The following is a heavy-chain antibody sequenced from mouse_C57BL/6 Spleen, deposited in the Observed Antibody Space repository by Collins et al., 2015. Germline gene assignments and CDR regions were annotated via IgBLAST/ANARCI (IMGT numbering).Heavy chain of an antibody. Sequence: HGQXQQPGAELVKPGASVKLSCKASGYTFTSYWMHWVKQRPGRGLEWIGRIDPNSGGTKYNEKFKRKATLTVDKPSSTAYMQLSSLTSEDSAVYYCARYDYDGDYAMDYWGQGTSVTVSS. CDR2: IDPNSGGT. V-gene: IGHV1-72*01. D-gene: IGHD2-4*01. CDR3: ARYDYDGDYAMDY. J-gene: IGHJ4*01. CDR1: GYTFTSYW.